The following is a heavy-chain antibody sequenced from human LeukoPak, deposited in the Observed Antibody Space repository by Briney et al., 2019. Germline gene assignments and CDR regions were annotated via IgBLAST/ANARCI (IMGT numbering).Heavy chain of an antibody. CDR1: GGSFSGYY. Sequence: SETLSLTCAVYGGSFSGYYWGWIRQPPGKGLEWIGEINHSGSTNYNPSLKSRVTISVDTSKNQFSLKLSSVTAADTAVYYCARAGNYYYGSGSYYAHFDYWGQGTLVTVSS. CDR2: INHSGST. J-gene: IGHJ4*02. CDR3: ARAGNYYYGSGSYYAHFDY. V-gene: IGHV4-34*01. D-gene: IGHD3-10*01.